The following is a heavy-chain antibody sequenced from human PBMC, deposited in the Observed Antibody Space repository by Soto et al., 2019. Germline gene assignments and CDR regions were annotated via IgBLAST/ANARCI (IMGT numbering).Heavy chain of an antibody. D-gene: IGHD6-19*01. CDR3: ARGVKQWHVDY. CDR2: INHSGST. J-gene: IGHJ4*02. V-gene: IGHV4-34*01. Sequence: SETLSLTCAVYGGCFSGYYWSWIRQPPGKGLEWIGEINHSGSTNYNPSLKSRVTISVDTSKNQFSLKLSSVTAADTAVYYCARGVKQWHVDYWGQGTLVTVSS. CDR1: GGCFSGYY.